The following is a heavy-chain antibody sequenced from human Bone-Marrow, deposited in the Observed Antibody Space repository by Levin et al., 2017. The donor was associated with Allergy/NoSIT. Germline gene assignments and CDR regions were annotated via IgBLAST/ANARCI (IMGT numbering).Heavy chain of an antibody. D-gene: IGHD2-8*02. CDR2: IIPIFHTS. CDR1: GGPLNNYA. J-gene: IGHJ4*02. Sequence: KISCKASGGPLNNYAFSWVRQAPGQGLEWMGGIIPIFHTSNYAQKFQGRVTVTADQSTSTAYMELSSLRSEDTAVYYCAATPRYCTGGSCFQAEIDFWGQGTLVIVSS. V-gene: IGHV1-69*01. CDR3: AATPRYCTGGSCFQAEIDF.